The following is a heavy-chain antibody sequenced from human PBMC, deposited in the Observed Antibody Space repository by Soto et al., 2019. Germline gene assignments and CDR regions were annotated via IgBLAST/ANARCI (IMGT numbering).Heavy chain of an antibody. D-gene: IGHD5-12*01. Sequence: RGESLKISCKGSGYTFSTNWIAWVRQMPGKGLERMGIIYPSDSDARYSPSFQGQVTISVDNSTRTAYLQWSSLKTSDTATYYCARGSGYHDFWGQGTLVTVSS. V-gene: IGHV5-51*01. CDR1: GYTFSTNW. CDR3: ARGSGYHDF. J-gene: IGHJ1*01. CDR2: IYPSDSDA.